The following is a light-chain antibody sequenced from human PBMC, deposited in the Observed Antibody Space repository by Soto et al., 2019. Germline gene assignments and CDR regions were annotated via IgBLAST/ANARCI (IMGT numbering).Light chain of an antibody. CDR3: QQYLTPLYT. CDR1: ESGNSRF. CDR2: AAP. V-gene: IGKV3-20*01. Sequence: EIFLTQSPGTLSLSPGERATLSCRASESGNSRFFAWYQQHPRPTPRLLLCAAPNTATVFPLRLTGSGSGTDFTLNISGLEPEDFALYYCQQYLTPLYTSGHGTHLAIK. J-gene: IGKJ2*01.